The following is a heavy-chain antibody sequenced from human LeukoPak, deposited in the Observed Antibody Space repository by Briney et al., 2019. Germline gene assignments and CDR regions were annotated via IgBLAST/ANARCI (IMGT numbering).Heavy chain of an antibody. Sequence: GGTLRLSCAASGFTFSRYDMHWVRQAPGKGLEWVSSIGSSSSYIYYADSVKGGFTISRDNAKNSLHLQMNSLRAEDTAVYYCAASTKHTAMVDYWGQGTLVTVSS. V-gene: IGHV3-21*01. CDR1: GFTFSRYD. J-gene: IGHJ4*02. CDR3: AASTKHTAMVDY. CDR2: IGSSSSYI. D-gene: IGHD5-18*01.